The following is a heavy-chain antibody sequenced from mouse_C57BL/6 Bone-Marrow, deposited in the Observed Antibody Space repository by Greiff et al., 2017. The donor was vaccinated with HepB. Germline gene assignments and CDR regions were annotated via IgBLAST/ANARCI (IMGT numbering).Heavy chain of an antibody. V-gene: IGHV1-63*01. CDR1: GYTFTNYW. Sequence: QVQLQQSGAELVRPGPSVKMSCKASGYTFTNYWIGWAKQRPGHGLEWIGDIYPGGGYTNYNEKFKGKATLTADKSSSTAYMQFSSLTSEDSAIYYCARKGYYYAMDYWGQGTSVTVSS. CDR2: IYPGGGYT. J-gene: IGHJ4*01. CDR3: ARKGYYYAMDY.